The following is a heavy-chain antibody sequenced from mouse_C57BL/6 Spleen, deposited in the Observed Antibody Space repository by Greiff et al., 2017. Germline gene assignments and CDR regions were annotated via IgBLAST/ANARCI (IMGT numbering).Heavy chain of an antibody. CDR2: INPGSGGT. CDR1: GYAFTNYL. CDR3: ARLGDGYYWYFDV. V-gene: IGHV1-54*01. D-gene: IGHD2-3*01. J-gene: IGHJ1*03. Sequence: VQLQQSGAELVRPGTSVKVSCKASGYAFTNYLIEWVKQRPGQGLEWIGVINPGSGGTNYNEKFKGKATLTADKSSSTAYMQCSSLTSEDSAVYFCARLGDGYYWYFDVWGTGTTVTVSS.